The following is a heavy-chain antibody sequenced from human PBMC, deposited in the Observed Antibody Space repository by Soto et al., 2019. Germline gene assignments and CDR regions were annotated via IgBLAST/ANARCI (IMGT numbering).Heavy chain of an antibody. CDR3: ARDRLYYDILTGYYTSYFDY. J-gene: IGHJ4*02. CDR1: GGSIISADSY. Sequence: SETLSLTCAVSGGSIISADSYWFWIRKHPGKGLEWIGYIAYSGDAYYNPSLRSRVTISADTSENKFSLTLSSVTAADTAVYYCARDRLYYDILTGYYTSYFDYWGQGTLVTVSS. CDR2: IAYSGDA. V-gene: IGHV4-31*11. D-gene: IGHD3-9*01.